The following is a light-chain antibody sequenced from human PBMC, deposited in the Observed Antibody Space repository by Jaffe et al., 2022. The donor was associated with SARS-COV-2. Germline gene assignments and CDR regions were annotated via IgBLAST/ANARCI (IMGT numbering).Light chain of an antibody. J-gene: IGLJ2*01. CDR3: GAWDNSLSVII. Sequence: QSVLTQSPSVSAAPGQKVTISCSGSSSNIGSNSLFWYQQLPGTAPKLLIYDNDNRPSGIPDRFSGSKSGTSGTLGITGLQTGDEANYYCGAWDNSLSVIIFGGGTKLTVL. CDR1: SSNIGSNS. V-gene: IGLV1-51*01. CDR2: DND.